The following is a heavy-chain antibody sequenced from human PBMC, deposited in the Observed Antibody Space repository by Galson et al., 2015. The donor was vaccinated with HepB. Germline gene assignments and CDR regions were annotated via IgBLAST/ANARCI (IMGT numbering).Heavy chain of an antibody. CDR1: GFMFSDDW. D-gene: IGHD3-16*01. Sequence: SPRLSHASSGFMFSDDWMHRVPQAPGTGLMWVSRVTGDGHTTTYSDSLTGRFTISRDNAKNTVYLQMNSLRVEDTAVYYCARDNGGVFHNWGQGTMVTVSS. V-gene: IGHV3-74*03. J-gene: IGHJ3*01. CDR3: ARDNGGVFHN. CDR2: VTGDGHTT.